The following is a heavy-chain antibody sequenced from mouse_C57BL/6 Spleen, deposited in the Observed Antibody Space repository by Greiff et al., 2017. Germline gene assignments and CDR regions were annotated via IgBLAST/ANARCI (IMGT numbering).Heavy chain of an antibody. CDR2: IDPSDSYT. V-gene: IGHV1-69*01. Sequence: QVQLQQPGAELVMPGASVKLSCKASGYTFTSYWMHWVKQRPGQGLEWIGEIDPSDSYTNYNQKFKGKSTLTVDKASSTAYMQLSSLTSEDSAVYYCARWDSGGFAYWGQGTLVTVSA. CDR3: ARWDSGGFAY. J-gene: IGHJ3*01. D-gene: IGHD4-1*01. CDR1: GYTFTSYW.